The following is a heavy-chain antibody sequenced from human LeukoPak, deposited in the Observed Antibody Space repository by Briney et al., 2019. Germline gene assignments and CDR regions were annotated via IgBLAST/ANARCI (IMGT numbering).Heavy chain of an antibody. CDR3: ARGEVRYYYGSGSIKLRPMNWFDP. V-gene: IGHV4-34*01. J-gene: IGHJ5*02. D-gene: IGHD3-10*01. CDR1: GGSFSDNY. CDR2: INHSGST. Sequence: SETLSLTCSVYGGSFSDNYWSWIRQPPGKGLEWIGEINHSGSTNYNPSLKSRVTISVDTSKNQFSLKLSSVTAADTAVYYCARGEVRYYYGSGSIKLRPMNWFDPWGQGTLVTVSS.